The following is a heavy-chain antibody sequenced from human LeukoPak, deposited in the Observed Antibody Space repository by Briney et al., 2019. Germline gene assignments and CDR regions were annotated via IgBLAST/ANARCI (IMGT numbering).Heavy chain of an antibody. CDR1: GFIFSNYA. CDR2: IRYDGSRK. J-gene: IGHJ4*02. CDR3: ATYDSSGYNFDY. V-gene: IGHV3-30*02. D-gene: IGHD3-22*01. Sequence: PGGSLRLSCAASGFIFSNYAMHWVRQAAGKGLEWVAYIRYDGSRKYYADSVNGRFTISRDNSKNTLYLQVHSLRGEDTAVYYCATYDSSGYNFDYWGKGTLVTVSS.